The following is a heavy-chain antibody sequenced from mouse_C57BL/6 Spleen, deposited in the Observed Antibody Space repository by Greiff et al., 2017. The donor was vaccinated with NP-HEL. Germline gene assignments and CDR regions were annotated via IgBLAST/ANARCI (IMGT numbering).Heavy chain of an antibody. CDR2: INPNNGGT. D-gene: IGHD1-3*01. CDR1: GYTFTDYY. J-gene: IGHJ4*01. CDR3: AEWSPYYAMDY. Sequence: EVQLQQSGPELVKPGASVKISCKASGYTFTDYYMNWVKQSHGKSLEWIGDINPNNGGTSYNQKFKGKATLTVDKSSSTAYMELRSLTSEDSAVYYCAEWSPYYAMDYWGQGTSVTVSS. V-gene: IGHV1-26*01.